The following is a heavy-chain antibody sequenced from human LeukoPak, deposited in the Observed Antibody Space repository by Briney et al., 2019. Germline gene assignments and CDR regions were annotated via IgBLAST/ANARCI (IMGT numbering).Heavy chain of an antibody. J-gene: IGHJ1*01. Sequence: GASVKVSCKASGYTFTSYYMHWVRQAPGQGLEWMGIINPSGGSTSYAQKFQGRVTMTRDTSTSTVYMELSSLRSEDTAVYYCARDEFATLYYYDSSGYPRAEYFQHWGQGTLVTVSS. D-gene: IGHD3-22*01. CDR2: INPSGGST. V-gene: IGHV1-46*01. CDR3: ARDEFATLYYYDSSGYPRAEYFQH. CDR1: GYTFTSYY.